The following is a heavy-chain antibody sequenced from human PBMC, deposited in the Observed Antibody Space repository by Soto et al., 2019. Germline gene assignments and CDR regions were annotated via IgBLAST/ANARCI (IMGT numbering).Heavy chain of an antibody. CDR3: ARSRAKTEMSIDY. V-gene: IGHV4-59*01. CDR1: GGSISSYY. CDR2: IYYSGST. Sequence: NPSETLSLTCAVSGGSISSYYWSWIRQPPGKGLEWFGYIYYSGSTNYNPSLKSRVTISVDTSKNQFSLKLSSVTAADTAVYYCARSRAKTEMSIDYWGQGNLVTVSS. J-gene: IGHJ4*02.